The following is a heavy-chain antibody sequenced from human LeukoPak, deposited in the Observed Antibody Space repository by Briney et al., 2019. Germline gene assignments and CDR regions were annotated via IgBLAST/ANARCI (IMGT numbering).Heavy chain of an antibody. J-gene: IGHJ4*02. CDR2: ITGTGDYT. D-gene: IGHD3-10*01. Sequence: PGGSRRLSCSASGFAFSTSAMSWVRQAPGKGLEWVSTITGTGDYTEYADSVKGRFTISRDNSKNTLFLQMSSLRADDTAFYYCAKVLRGVIVYDYWGQGTPVTVSS. V-gene: IGHV3-23*01. CDR1: GFAFSTSA. CDR3: AKVLRGVIVYDY.